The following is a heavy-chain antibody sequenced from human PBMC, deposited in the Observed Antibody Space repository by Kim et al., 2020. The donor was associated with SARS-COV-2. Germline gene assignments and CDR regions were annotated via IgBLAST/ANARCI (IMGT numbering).Heavy chain of an antibody. CDR3: ARALRYFDWTYPIDY. V-gene: IGHV1-18*04. Sequence: ASVKVSCKASGYTFTSYGISWVRQAPGQGLEWMGWISAYNGNTNYAQKLQGRVTMTTDTSTRTVNMELRSLRSDDTAVYYCARALRYFDWTYPIDYWGQGTLVTVSS. J-gene: IGHJ4*02. CDR1: GYTFTSYG. CDR2: ISAYNGNT. D-gene: IGHD3-9*01.